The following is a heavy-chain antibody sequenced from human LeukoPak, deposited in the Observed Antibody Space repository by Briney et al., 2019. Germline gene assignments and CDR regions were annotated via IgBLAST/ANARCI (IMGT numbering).Heavy chain of an antibody. CDR3: ARDEYDDPYFDY. CDR1: GFTFSSYT. Sequence: GGSLRLSCAASGFTFSSYTMNWDSPAQGKGREWESSISSSGSYIYYGDSVQGRFNISRDNAKNSLYLQMSSLGDEDTAVYFCARDEYDDPYFDYWGQGTLVTVSS. D-gene: IGHD3-22*01. CDR2: ISSSGSYI. J-gene: IGHJ4*02. V-gene: IGHV3-21*01.